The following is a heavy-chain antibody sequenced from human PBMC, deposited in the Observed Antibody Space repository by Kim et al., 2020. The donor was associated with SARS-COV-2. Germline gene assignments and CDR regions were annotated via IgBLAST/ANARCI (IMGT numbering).Heavy chain of an antibody. CDR2: IYPGDSDT. J-gene: IGHJ2*01. D-gene: IGHD3-22*01. CDR3: AREPDYYDSSEWYFDL. Sequence: GESLKISCKGSGYSFTSYWIGWVRQMPGKGLEWMGIIYPGDSDTRYSPSFQGQVTISADKSISTAYLQWSSLKASDTAMYYCAREPDYYDSSEWYFDLWGRGTLVTVSS. V-gene: IGHV5-51*01. CDR1: GYSFTSYW.